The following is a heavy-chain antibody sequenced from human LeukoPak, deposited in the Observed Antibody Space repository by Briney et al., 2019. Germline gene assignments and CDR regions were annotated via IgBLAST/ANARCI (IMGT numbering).Heavy chain of an antibody. V-gene: IGHV3-21*01. CDR1: GFTFSTYA. CDR2: ISSSSSYI. CDR3: ARVAEGVIGHFDY. Sequence: GGSLRLSCAASGFTFSTYAMSWVRQAPGKGLEWVSSISSSSSYIYYADSVKGRFTISRDNAKNSLYLQMNSLRAEDTAVYYCARVAEGVIGHFDYWGQGTLVTVSS. J-gene: IGHJ4*02. D-gene: IGHD2-21*01.